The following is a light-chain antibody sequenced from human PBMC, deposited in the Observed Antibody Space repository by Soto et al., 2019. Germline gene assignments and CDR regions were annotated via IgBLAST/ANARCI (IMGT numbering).Light chain of an antibody. CDR2: AAS. CDR3: QQSYSTPYN. J-gene: IGKJ2*01. V-gene: IGKV1-39*01. CDR1: QSISSY. Sequence: DIQMTQSPSSLSASVGDRVTITCRASQSISSYLNWYQKKPGKAPKLLIYAASSLQSGVPSRFSGSGSGTGFTLTISSLQPEDFTTYYCQQSYSTPYNFGQGTKLEIK.